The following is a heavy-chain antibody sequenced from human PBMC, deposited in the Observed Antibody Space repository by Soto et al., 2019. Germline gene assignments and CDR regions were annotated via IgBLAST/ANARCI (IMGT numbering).Heavy chain of an antibody. D-gene: IGHD2-15*01. CDR2: IIPVLGVE. V-gene: IGHV1-69*02. CDR1: GGSFTSYI. J-gene: IGHJ6*02. Sequence: QVQLVQSGAEVKEPGSSVKVSCKASGGSFTSYILTWVRQAPGQGLEWMGRIIPVLGVEYYAQKFQDRVTITADKSPNSAYMELSSLRSEDTAVYYCAQSLNPGSATPSYYGIDVWGLGTTVTVSS. CDR3: AQSLNPGSATPSYYGIDV.